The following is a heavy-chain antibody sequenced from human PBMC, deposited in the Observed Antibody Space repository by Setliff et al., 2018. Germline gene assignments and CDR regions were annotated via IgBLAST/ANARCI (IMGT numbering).Heavy chain of an antibody. Sequence: SETLSLTCTVSGGSISSNNYCWTWIRQPAGKAPEWIGHIYMSGSTNYNPSLQSRVTISVDTSKNQFSLKLSSVTAADTAVYYCARRATYYNFWSGYYDYWGQGTLVTSPQ. CDR1: GGSISSNNYC. J-gene: IGHJ4*02. D-gene: IGHD3-3*01. CDR2: IYMSGST. CDR3: ARRATYYNFWSGYYDY. V-gene: IGHV4-61*09.